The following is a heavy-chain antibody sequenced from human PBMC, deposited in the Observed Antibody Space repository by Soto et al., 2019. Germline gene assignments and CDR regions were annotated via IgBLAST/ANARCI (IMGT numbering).Heavy chain of an antibody. CDR1: GYTFTSYG. D-gene: IGHD2-21*02. V-gene: IGHV1-18*01. J-gene: IGHJ5*02. CDR2: ISAYNGNT. Sequence: QVQLVQSGAEVKKPGASVKVSCKASGYTFTSYGISWVRQAPGQGLEWMGWISAYNGNTNYAQKLQGRVTMTTDTSTIAAYMELRSLRSDDTAVYYCAIVLNGGNSFHYSFDPWGQGTMVTVSS. CDR3: AIVLNGGNSFHYSFDP.